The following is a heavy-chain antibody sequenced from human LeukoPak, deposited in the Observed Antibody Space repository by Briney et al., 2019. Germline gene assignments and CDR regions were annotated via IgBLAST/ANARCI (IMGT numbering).Heavy chain of an antibody. D-gene: IGHD2-2*01. CDR3: ARERGYCSSTSCYRDAFDI. CDR2: INAGNGNT. J-gene: IGHJ3*02. CDR1: GYTFTSYA. V-gene: IGHV1-3*01. Sequence: ASVKVSCKASGYTFTSYAMHWVRQAPGQRLEWMGWINAGNGNTKYSQKFQGRVTITRDTSASTAYMGLSSLRSEDTAVYYCARERGYCSSTSCYRDAFDIWGQGTMVTVSS.